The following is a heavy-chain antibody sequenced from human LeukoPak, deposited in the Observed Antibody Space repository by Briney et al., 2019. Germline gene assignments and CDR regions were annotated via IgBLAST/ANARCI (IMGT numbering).Heavy chain of an antibody. CDR2: IYYSGST. Sequence: LRLSCAASGFTFSSYAMSWVRRAPGKGLEWSGYIYYSGSTYYNPSLKSRVTISVDTSKNQFSLKLSSVTAADTAVYYCARVEALDYYDSSGLFDPWGQGTLVTVSS. V-gene: IGHV4-31*02. J-gene: IGHJ5*02. CDR1: GFTFSSYA. D-gene: IGHD3-22*01. CDR3: ARVEALDYYDSSGLFDP.